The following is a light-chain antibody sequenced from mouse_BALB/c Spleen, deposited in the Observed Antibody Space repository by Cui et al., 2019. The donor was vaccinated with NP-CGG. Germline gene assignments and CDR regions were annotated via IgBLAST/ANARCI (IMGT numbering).Light chain of an antibody. Sequence: QAVLTQESALTTSPGETVTLTCRSSTGAVTTNNYANWVQEKPDHLFTGLIGGTKNRAPGVPARFSGSLIGDKAVLTITGAQTEDEAIYFCALWYSNHWVFGGGTKLTVL. V-gene: IGLV1*01. J-gene: IGLJ1*01. CDR2: GTK. CDR1: TGAVTTNNY. CDR3: ALWYSNHWV.